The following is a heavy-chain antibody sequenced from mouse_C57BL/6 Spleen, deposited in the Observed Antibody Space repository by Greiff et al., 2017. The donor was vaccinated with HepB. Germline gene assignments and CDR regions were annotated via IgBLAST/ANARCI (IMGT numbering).Heavy chain of an antibody. J-gene: IGHJ4*01. V-gene: IGHV5-17*01. Sequence: EVQRVESGGGLVKPGGSLKLSCAASGFTFSDYGMHWVRKAPEKGLEWVAYISSGSSTIYYADTVKGRFTISRDNAKNTLFLQMTSLRSEDTAMYYCARRGWDVDYYAMDYWGQGTSVTVSS. CDR3: ARRGWDVDYYAMDY. CDR2: ISSGSSTI. D-gene: IGHD4-1*01. CDR1: GFTFSDYG.